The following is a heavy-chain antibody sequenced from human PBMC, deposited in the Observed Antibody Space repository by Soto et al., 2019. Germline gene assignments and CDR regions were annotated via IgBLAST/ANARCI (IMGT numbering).Heavy chain of an antibody. V-gene: IGHV1-3*01. CDR2: INPDNCNT. CDR3: ARGIATRQLAP. D-gene: IGHD2-15*01. J-gene: IGHJ5*02. Sequence: QVQLVQSGSEVKKPGASVKISCKASGYTFTRYTMNWVRQAPGQRLEWMEWINPDNCNTKSSQQFQDRVIITRDTAASTAYMDPSRRRSEDTAVYYCARGIATRQLAPWGQGTLVTVSS. CDR1: GYTFTRYT.